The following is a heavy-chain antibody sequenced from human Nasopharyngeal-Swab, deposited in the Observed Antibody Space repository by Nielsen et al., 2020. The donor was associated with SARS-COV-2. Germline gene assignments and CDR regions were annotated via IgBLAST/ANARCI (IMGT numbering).Heavy chain of an antibody. J-gene: IGHJ6*03. CDR2: IDPIDSHT. V-gene: IGHV5-10-1*01. Sequence: WIRQPPGKGLEWMGRIDPIDSHTNYRPSFEGHVTMSVDKYSSTAYLQWSSLKASDTAIYYCVRQGTFMDVWGTGTTVTVSS. CDR3: VRQGTFMDV. D-gene: IGHD2/OR15-2a*01.